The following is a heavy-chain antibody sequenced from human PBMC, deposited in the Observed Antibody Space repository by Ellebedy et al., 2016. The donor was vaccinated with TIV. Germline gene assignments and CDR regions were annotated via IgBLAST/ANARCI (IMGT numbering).Heavy chain of an antibody. CDR1: GFTFSNYN. V-gene: IGHV3-21*04. D-gene: IGHD3-10*01. J-gene: IGHJ4*02. CDR3: ARDAAHSAPFDS. Sequence: GGSLRLXXAASGFTFSNYNINWVRQAPGKGLEWVSSISSRSSYIYYADSVKGRFTVSRDNAKTSVNLEMNSLRAEDTAVYYCARDAAHSAPFDSWGQGTLVTVSS. CDR2: ISSRSSYI.